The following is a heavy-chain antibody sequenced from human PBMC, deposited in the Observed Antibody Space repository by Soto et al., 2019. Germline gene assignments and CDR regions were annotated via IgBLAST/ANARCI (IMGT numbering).Heavy chain of an antibody. CDR3: AREQICNVVKCSNWFDP. CDR2: IFHTGSV. D-gene: IGHD2-8*01. J-gene: IGHJ5*02. V-gene: IGHV4-38-2*02. CDR1: DFSISYDYY. Sequence: PSETLSLTCAVSDFSISYDYYWGWVRQPPGKGLEWIGEIFHTGSVNYNPSLKSRVTLSLDKSKNQFSLKLTSVTAADTAVYFCAREQICNVVKCSNWFDPWGQGTLVTVSS.